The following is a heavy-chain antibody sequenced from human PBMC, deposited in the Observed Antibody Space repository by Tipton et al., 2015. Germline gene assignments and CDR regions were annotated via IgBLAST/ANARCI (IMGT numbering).Heavy chain of an antibody. J-gene: IGHJ4*02. CDR1: GGSIHPDY. CDR2: IYDSGIT. V-gene: IGHV4-59*08. CDR3: ARPSTVTHFDY. Sequence: PGLVKPSETLCLTCSVSGGSIHPDYWSWIRQHPGKGLQWIGHIYDSGITNHNPSLKSRVTISIDTSKNLFSLKLSSVTAADTAVYYCARPSTVTHFDYWGQGTLVTVSS. D-gene: IGHD4-17*01.